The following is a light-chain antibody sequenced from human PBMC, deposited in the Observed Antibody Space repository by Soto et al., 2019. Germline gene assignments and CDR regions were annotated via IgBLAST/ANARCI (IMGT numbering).Light chain of an antibody. Sequence: EIVLTQSPGTLSLSPRERATLSCRASQSVSSNYVAWYQHKVGQAPRLLIYGASNRAPGIPDRFSGSGSGTDFTLTISRLEPEDCALYYCQQYDASPRTFGQGTQVEV. CDR1: QSVSSNY. V-gene: IGKV3-20*01. J-gene: IGKJ1*01. CDR3: QQYDASPRT. CDR2: GAS.